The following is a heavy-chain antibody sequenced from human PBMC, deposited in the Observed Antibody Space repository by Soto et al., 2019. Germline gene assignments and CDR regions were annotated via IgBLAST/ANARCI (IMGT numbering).Heavy chain of an antibody. D-gene: IGHD2-8*01. J-gene: IGHJ6*02. V-gene: IGHV1-3*01. CDR2: INAGIGNF. CDR3: ARPYCTTPDCLRPYDLCGLDV. Sequence: QVQLVQSGAEVKKPGASVKVPCRTSGYTFSDFAIHSVRQTAGLSLEWLGWINAGIGNFTYSQKFQGRVSLTRDTSASTVYLELRRLTSEDSAVDFRARPYCTTPDCLRPYDLCGLDVWGLGTPVTVSS. CDR1: GYTFSDFA.